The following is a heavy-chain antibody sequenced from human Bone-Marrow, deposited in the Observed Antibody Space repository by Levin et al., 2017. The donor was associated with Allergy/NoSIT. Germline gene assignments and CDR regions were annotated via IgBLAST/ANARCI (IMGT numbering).Heavy chain of an antibody. Sequence: GGSLRLSCAASGLSFSNYDMNWVRQAPGKGLEWVSSISGGSSRIYYADSVKGRFTISRDNAKNSLYLQMNSLRVEDTAVYYCASWAMFYYDGSDFDYFYYGMDVWGQGTTVTVS. CDR3: ASWAMFYYDGSDFDYFYYGMDV. CDR1: GLSFSNYD. J-gene: IGHJ6*02. CDR2: ISGGSSRI. D-gene: IGHD3-16*01. V-gene: IGHV3-21*06.